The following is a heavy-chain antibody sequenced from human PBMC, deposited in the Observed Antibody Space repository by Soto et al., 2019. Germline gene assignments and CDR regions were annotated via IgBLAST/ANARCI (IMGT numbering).Heavy chain of an antibody. D-gene: IGHD5-18*01. CDR1: GFTFSTYS. J-gene: IGHJ4*02. V-gene: IGHV3-48*01. Sequence: GGSLRLSCAASGFTFSTYSMNWVRQAPGKGLEWVSYISSSSSTIYYADSVKGRFTISRDNAKNTLYLQMNSLRAEDTAVYYCARTLYSYDTDYWGQGTLVNVSS. CDR3: ARTLYSYDTDY. CDR2: ISSSSSTI.